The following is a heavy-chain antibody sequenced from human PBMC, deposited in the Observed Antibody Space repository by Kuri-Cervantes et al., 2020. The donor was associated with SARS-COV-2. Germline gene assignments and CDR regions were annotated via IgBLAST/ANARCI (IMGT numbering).Heavy chain of an antibody. J-gene: IGHJ4*02. V-gene: IGHV4-38-2*01. Sequence: GSLRLSCAVSGYSISSGYYWGWIRQPPGKGLEWIGSIYHSGSTYYNPSLKSRVTISVDTSKNQFSLKLSSVTAADTAVYYCARHSSSRHYYFDYWGQGTLVTVSS. D-gene: IGHD6-19*01. CDR1: GYSISSGYY. CDR2: IYHSGST. CDR3: ARHSSSRHYYFDY.